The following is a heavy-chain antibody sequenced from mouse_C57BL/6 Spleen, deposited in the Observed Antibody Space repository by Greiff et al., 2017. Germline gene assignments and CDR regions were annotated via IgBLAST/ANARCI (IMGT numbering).Heavy chain of an antibody. D-gene: IGHD1-1*01. CDR1: GYTFTSYW. V-gene: IGHV1-59*01. J-gene: IGHJ3*01. CDR2: IDPSDSYT. Sequence: QVQLQQSGAELVRPGTSVKLSCKASGYTFTSYWMHWVKQRPGQGLEWIGVIDPSDSYTNYNQKFKGKATLTVDTSSSTAYLQLSSLTSEDSAVYYCAGRGSSYDWFAYWGQGTLVTVSA. CDR3: AGRGSSYDWFAY.